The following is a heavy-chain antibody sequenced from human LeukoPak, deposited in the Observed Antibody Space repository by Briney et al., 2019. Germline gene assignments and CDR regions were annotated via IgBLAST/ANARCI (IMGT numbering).Heavy chain of an antibody. D-gene: IGHD3-10*01. J-gene: IGHJ4*02. CDR2: IIPIFGTA. V-gene: IGHV1-69*13. CDR1: GGTFSSYA. Sequence: ASVKVSCKASGGTFSSYAISWVRQAPGQGLEWMGGIIPIFGTANYAQKFQGRVTITADEPTSTAYMELSSLGSEDTAVYYCARAVYYYYGSGSYFDYWGQGTLVTVSS. CDR3: ARAVYYYYGSGSYFDY.